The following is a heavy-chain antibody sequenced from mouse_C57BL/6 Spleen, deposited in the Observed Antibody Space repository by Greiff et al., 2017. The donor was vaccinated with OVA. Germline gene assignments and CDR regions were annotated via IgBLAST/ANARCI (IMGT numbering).Heavy chain of an antibody. CDR3: TTRGNSDYFDY. V-gene: IGHV14-4*01. J-gene: IGHJ2*01. CDR1: GFNIKDDY. D-gene: IGHD2-1*01. CDR2: IDPENGDT. Sequence: VQLQQSGAELVRPGASVKLSCTASGFNIKDDYMHWVKQRPEQGLEWIGWIDPENGDTEYASKFQGKATITADTSSNTAYLQLSSLTSEDTAVYYCTTRGNSDYFDYWGQGTTLTVSS.